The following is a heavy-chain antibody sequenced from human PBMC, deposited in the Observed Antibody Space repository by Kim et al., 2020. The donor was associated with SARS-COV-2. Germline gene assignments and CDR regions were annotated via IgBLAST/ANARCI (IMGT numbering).Heavy chain of an antibody. J-gene: IGHJ4*02. D-gene: IGHD3-9*01. CDR1: GFTFSSYA. CDR2: IWYDGSNK. Sequence: GGSLRLSCAASGFTFSSYAMHWVRQAPGKGLEWVAVIWYDGSNKYYADSVKGRFTISRDNSKNTLYLQMNSLRAEDTAVYYCAKEWGPNYDILTGYVDYWGQGTLVTVSS. CDR3: AKEWGPNYDILTGYVDY. V-gene: IGHV3-33*06.